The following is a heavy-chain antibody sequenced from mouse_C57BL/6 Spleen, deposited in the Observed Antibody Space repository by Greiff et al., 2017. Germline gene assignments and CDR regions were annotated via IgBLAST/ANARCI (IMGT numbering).Heavy chain of an antibody. CDR3: ASDRGEHGTPFAY. Sequence: VKVVESGPGLVAPSQSLSITCTVSGFSLTSYGVDWVRQSPGKGLEWLGVIWGVGSTNYNSALKSRLSISKDNSKSQVFLKMNSLQTDDTAMYYCASDRGEHGTPFAYWGQGTLVTVSA. J-gene: IGHJ3*01. CDR2: IWGVGST. CDR1: GFSLTSYG. V-gene: IGHV2-6*01. D-gene: IGHD1-1*01.